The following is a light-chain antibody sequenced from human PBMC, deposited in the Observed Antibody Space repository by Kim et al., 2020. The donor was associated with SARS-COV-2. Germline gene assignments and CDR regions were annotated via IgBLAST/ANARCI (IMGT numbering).Light chain of an antibody. Sequence: ASVGDGVTITCRASQGISNYLAWYQQKPGEAPKLLIYAASSLQFGVSTRFSGSGSGTEFTLTISDLQPEDVATYYCQKYDTAPWTFGHGTKVDIK. CDR3: QKYDTAPWT. V-gene: IGKV1-27*01. J-gene: IGKJ1*01. CDR1: QGISNY. CDR2: AAS.